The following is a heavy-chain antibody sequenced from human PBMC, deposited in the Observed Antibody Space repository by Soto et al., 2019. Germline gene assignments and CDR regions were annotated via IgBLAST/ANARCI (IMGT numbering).Heavy chain of an antibody. CDR2: ILYSGST. J-gene: IGHJ6*02. V-gene: IGHV4-39*02. Sequence: QLQLQESGPGLVKPSETLSLTCTVSGGSISSSSYYWGWIRQPPGNGRARIGSILYSGSTYYNPSLKSRVTISVDTCNNPFSLKQSSVTAADTAVYYCARLNIVVGADQDYYYGMHVWGQGTTVTVSS. CDR1: GGSISSSSYY. D-gene: IGHD2-2*01. CDR3: ARLNIVVGADQDYYYGMHV.